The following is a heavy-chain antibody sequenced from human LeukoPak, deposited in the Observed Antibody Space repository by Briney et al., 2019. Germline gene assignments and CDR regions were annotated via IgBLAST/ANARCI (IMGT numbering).Heavy chain of an antibody. CDR2: ISGSGGST. J-gene: IGHJ4*02. V-gene: IGHV3-23*01. Sequence: GGSLRLSCAASGFTFSSYAMSWVRQAPGKGLEWVSAISGSGGSTYYADSVKGRFTISRDNSKNTLYLQMNSLKAEDTAVYYCAKDLGFSSSWYYFDYWGQGTLVTVSS. CDR1: GFTFSSYA. D-gene: IGHD6-13*01. CDR3: AKDLGFSSSWYYFDY.